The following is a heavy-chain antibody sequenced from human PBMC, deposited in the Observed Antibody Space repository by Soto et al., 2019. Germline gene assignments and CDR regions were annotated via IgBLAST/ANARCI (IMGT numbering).Heavy chain of an antibody. J-gene: IGHJ6*02. D-gene: IGHD6-25*01. CDR3: ARAASYYYGMDV. V-gene: IGHV1-2*02. Sequence: GASVKVSCKASGYTFTGDFMHWVRQATGQGLEWMGWINPNSGGTNYAQKFQGRVTMTRDTSISTAYMELSRLRSDDTAVYYCARAASYYYGMDVWGQGTTVTVSS. CDR2: INPNSGGT. CDR1: GYTFTGDF.